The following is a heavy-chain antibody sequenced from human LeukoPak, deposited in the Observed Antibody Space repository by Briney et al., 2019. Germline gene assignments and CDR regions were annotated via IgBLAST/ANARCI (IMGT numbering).Heavy chain of an antibody. CDR1: GGSISSSNW. CDR3: AGLNPGYSSSWYRYFDY. J-gene: IGHJ4*02. Sequence: PSETLSLTCAVSGGSISSSNWWSWVRQPPGKGLEWIGEIYHSGSTNYNPSLKSRVTISVDKSKNQFSLKLSSVTAADTAVYYCAGLNPGYSSSWYRYFDYWGQGTLVTVSS. D-gene: IGHD6-13*01. CDR2: IYHSGST. V-gene: IGHV4-4*02.